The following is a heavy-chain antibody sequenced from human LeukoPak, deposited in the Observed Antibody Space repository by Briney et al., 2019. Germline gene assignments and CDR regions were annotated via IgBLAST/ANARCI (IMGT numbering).Heavy chain of an antibody. Sequence: SETLSLTCTVSGGSISSSSYYWGWIRQPPGTGLEWIGSIYYSGSTNYNPSLKSRVTISVDTSKNQFSLKLSSVTAADTAVYYCARDRFTMVRGVPVGGDYYYYYMDVWGKGTTVTVSS. J-gene: IGHJ6*03. CDR3: ARDRFTMVRGVPVGGDYYYYYMDV. CDR2: IYYSGST. D-gene: IGHD3-10*01. V-gene: IGHV4-39*07. CDR1: GGSISSSSYY.